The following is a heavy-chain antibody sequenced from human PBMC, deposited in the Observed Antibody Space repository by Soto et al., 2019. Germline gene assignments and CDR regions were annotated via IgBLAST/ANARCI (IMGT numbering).Heavy chain of an antibody. D-gene: IGHD6-19*01. J-gene: IGHJ6*02. CDR3: ARDKDPVAGTTAYYARDV. CDR1: GYTFINYG. Sequence: QVQLVQSGAEVKKPGASVKVSCKASGYTFINYGISWVRQAPGQELEWMGWISGYNGNTHYAQKFQSRVTMTTDTSRTTAYMDLRRLRSDVTAVYYCARDKDPVAGTTAYYARDVWGQGATVTVSS. CDR2: ISGYNGNT. V-gene: IGHV1-18*04.